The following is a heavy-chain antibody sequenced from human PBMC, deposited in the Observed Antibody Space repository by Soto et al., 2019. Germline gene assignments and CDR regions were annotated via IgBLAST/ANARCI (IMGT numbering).Heavy chain of an antibody. CDR3: ARDGGDIVVVPALYGMDV. J-gene: IGHJ6*02. Sequence: QVQLVESGGGVVQPGRSLRLSCAASGFTFSSYGMHWVRQAPGKGLEWVAVIWYDGSNKYYADSVKGRFTISRDNSKNTLYLQMNSLRAEDTAVYYCARDGGDIVVVPALYGMDVWGQGTTVTVSS. CDR1: GFTFSSYG. CDR2: IWYDGSNK. D-gene: IGHD2-2*01. V-gene: IGHV3-33*01.